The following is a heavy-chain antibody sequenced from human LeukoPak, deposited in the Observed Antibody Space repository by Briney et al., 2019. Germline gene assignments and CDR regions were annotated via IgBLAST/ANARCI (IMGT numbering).Heavy chain of an antibody. J-gene: IGHJ4*02. CDR2: ISSSSSYT. CDR1: GLTFSDYY. CDR3: ARLYGGKGPHDY. Sequence: GGPLRLSCAASGLTFSDYYMSWIRQAPGKGLEWVSYISSSSSYTNYADSVKGRFTISRDNAKNSLYLQMNSLRAEDTAVYYCARLYGGKGPHDYWGQGTLVTVSS. V-gene: IGHV3-11*03. D-gene: IGHD4-23*01.